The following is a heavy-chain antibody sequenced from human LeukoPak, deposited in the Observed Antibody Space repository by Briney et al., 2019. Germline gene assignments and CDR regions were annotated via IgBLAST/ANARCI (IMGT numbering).Heavy chain of an antibody. CDR2: SGNDGST. CDR1: GFTFDDHA. Sequence: AGGSLRLSCAASGFTFDDHAMHWVRQAPGKGLEWVSLSGNDGSTKYADSVKGRFTISRDSSKNSLCLEMNSLRTEDTALYHCASQTKHYYGSGSYWSAFDIWGQGTMVIVSS. CDR3: ASQTKHYYGSGSYWSAFDI. D-gene: IGHD3-10*01. V-gene: IGHV3-43*02. J-gene: IGHJ3*02.